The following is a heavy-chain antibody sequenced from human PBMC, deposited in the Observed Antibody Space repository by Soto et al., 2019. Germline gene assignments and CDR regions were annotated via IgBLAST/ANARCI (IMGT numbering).Heavy chain of an antibody. CDR1: GGSISSYY. CDR3: ARHGLGIDY. Sequence: SETLSLTCHVSGGSISSYYWSWIRQPPGKGLEWIGYIYYSGSTHYNPSLKSRVTISVDRSKNQFSLKLSSVTAADTAVYYCARHGLGIDYWGQGTLVTVSS. CDR2: IYYSGST. D-gene: IGHD1-26*01. J-gene: IGHJ4*02. V-gene: IGHV4-59*08.